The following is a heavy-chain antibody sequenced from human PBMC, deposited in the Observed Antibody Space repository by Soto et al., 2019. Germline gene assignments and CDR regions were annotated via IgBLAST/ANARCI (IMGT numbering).Heavy chain of an antibody. D-gene: IGHD6-13*01. Sequence: SETLSLTCTVSGGSISSSSYYWGWIRQPPGKGLEWIGSIYYSGSTYYNPSLKSRVTISVDTSKNQFSLKLSSVTAADTAVYYCARDGPLGIAAARRFDPWGQGTLVTGSS. CDR2: IYYSGST. CDR3: ARDGPLGIAAARRFDP. J-gene: IGHJ5*02. CDR1: GGSISSSSYY. V-gene: IGHV4-39*02.